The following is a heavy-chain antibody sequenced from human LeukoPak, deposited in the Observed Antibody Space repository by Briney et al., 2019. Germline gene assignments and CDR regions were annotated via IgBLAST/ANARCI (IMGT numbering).Heavy chain of an antibody. CDR1: GGTFSSYA. D-gene: IGHD2-15*01. V-gene: IGHV1-69*13. CDR2: IIPIFGTA. J-gene: IGHJ6*04. CDR3: ARQRYCSGGSCYYYYYYGMDV. Sequence: ASVKVSCKASGGTFSSYAISWVRQAPGQGLEWMGGIIPIFGTANYAQKFQGRVTITADESTSTAYMELSSLRSEDTAVYYCARQRYCSGGSCYYYYYYGMDVWGKGTTVTVSS.